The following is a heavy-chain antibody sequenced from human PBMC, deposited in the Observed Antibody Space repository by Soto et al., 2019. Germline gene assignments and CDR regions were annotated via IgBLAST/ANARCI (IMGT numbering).Heavy chain of an antibody. D-gene: IGHD2-2*01. CDR3: VKDIEENQLLYDAFDI. Sequence: EVQLVESGGGLVQPGRSLRLSCAASGFRFDDYAMHWVRQAPGKGLEWASGISYNSGSIGYADSVKGRFTISRDTAKHSLYLQMNSLRAEDTALYYCVKDIEENQLLYDAFDIWGQGTMVTVSS. J-gene: IGHJ3*02. V-gene: IGHV3-9*01. CDR1: GFRFDDYA. CDR2: ISYNSGSI.